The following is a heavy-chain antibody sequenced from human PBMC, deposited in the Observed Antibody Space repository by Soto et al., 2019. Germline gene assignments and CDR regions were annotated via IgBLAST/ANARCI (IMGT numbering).Heavy chain of an antibody. Sequence: SETLSLTCTVSGGSISSYYWSWIRQPPGKGLEWIGYIYYSGSTNYNPSLKSRVTISVDASKNQFSLKLSSVTAADTAVYYCARLDPMVRGVIIYAFDIWGQGTMVTVS. CDR2: IYYSGST. V-gene: IGHV4-59*08. CDR3: ARLDPMVRGVIIYAFDI. D-gene: IGHD3-10*01. CDR1: GGSISSYY. J-gene: IGHJ3*02.